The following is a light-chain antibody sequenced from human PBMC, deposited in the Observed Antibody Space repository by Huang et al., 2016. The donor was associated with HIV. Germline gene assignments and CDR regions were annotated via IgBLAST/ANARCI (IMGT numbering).Light chain of an antibody. CDR3: QQSYGTRYT. CDR2: AAA. J-gene: IGKJ2*01. V-gene: IGKV1-39*01. CDR1: QSSSIY. Sequence: DIQMAQSPSSLSASVGDSVTITCRASQSSSIYLYWYQQKTGKQPKRLIYAAANLQSGGPSRFSGSGSGTEFTITISSRQHEDFAADYCQQSYGTRYTFGQGTKLEIK.